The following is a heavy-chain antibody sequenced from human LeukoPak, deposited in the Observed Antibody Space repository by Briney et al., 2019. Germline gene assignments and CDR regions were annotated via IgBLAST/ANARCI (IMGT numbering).Heavy chain of an antibody. Sequence: PSETLSLTCTVSGGSISSYYWSWIRQPAGKGLEWIGRIYTSGSTNYNPSLKSRVTMSVDTSKNQFSLKLSSVTAADTAVYYCATDRPGKSGYSSSWFGRRSDAFDIWGQGTMVTVSS. D-gene: IGHD6-13*01. J-gene: IGHJ3*02. CDR1: GGSISSYY. V-gene: IGHV4-4*07. CDR2: IYTSGST. CDR3: ATDRPGKSGYSSSWFGRRSDAFDI.